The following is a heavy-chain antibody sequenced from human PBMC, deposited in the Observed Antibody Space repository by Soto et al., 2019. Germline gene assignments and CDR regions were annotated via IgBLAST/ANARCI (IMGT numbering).Heavy chain of an antibody. Sequence: PGGSLRLSCAASGFTFSNYAMTWVRQAPGKGLEWVSAISGSGGSTYYADSVKGRFTISRDNSKNTLYLRMNSLRAEDTAVFYCAKDRAIRPGSDFDYWRQGTQVTVSS. V-gene: IGHV3-23*01. CDR3: AKDRAIRPGSDFDY. J-gene: IGHJ4*02. CDR2: ISGSGGST. D-gene: IGHD3-9*01. CDR1: GFTFSNYA.